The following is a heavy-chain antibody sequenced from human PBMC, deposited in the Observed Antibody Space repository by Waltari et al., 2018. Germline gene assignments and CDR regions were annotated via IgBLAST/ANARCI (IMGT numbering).Heavy chain of an antibody. J-gene: IGHJ4*02. CDR2: IYHNGST. CDR1: GSSISNTAW. Sequence: QVQLQESGPGLVKTSETLSLACAVSGSSISNTAWWGWVRQPPGKGLEWIGEIYHNGSTRYNPSLKSRVTISGDKSKNQFSLRLSSVTAADTAIYYCASTLLFLDWLRFWGRGTLVIVSS. V-gene: IGHV4-4*02. CDR3: ASTLLFLDWLRF. D-gene: IGHD5-12*01.